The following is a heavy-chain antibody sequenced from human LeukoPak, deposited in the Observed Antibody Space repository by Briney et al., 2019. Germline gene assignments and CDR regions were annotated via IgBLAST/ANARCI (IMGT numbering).Heavy chain of an antibody. CDR1: GFTFSDYA. J-gene: IGHJ4*02. CDR2: IRSNAYGGTK. CDR3: TTPGYAFDY. D-gene: IGHD5-18*01. Sequence: PGGSLRLSCTASGFTFSDYAMSWVRQAPGKGLEWVGFIRSNAYGGTKEYAASVRGRFTISRDDSKSIAYLQMSSLKTEDTAVYYCTTPGYAFDYWGQGTLVTVSS. V-gene: IGHV3-49*04.